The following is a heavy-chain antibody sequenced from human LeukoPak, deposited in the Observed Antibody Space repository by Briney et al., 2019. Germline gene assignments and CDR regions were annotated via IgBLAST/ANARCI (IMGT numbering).Heavy chain of an antibody. CDR1: GFTFSSYG. D-gene: IGHD3-22*01. Sequence: TGGSLKLSCAASGFTFSSYGMHWVRQAPGKGLEWVAVISYDGSNKYYADSVKGRFTISRDNSKNTLYLQMNSLRAEDTAVYYCAKEGYYYDSSGYSFDYWGQGTLVTVSS. CDR2: ISYDGSNK. J-gene: IGHJ4*02. V-gene: IGHV3-30*18. CDR3: AKEGYYYDSSGYSFDY.